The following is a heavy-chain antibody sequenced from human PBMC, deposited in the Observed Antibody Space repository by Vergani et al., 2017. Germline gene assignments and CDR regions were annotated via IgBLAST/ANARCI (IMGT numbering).Heavy chain of an antibody. J-gene: IGHJ4*02. CDR1: GYSISSGYY. D-gene: IGHD5-24*01. CDR3: AILGDGYNYYFDD. V-gene: IGHV4-38-2*02. Sequence: QVQLQESGPGLVKPSETLSLTCTVSGYSISSGYYWGWIRQPPGKGLEWIGSIYHSGSTYYNPSLKSRVTISVDTSKNQFSLKLSSVTAADTAVYYCAILGDGYNYYFDDWGQGTLVTVSS. CDR2: IYHSGST.